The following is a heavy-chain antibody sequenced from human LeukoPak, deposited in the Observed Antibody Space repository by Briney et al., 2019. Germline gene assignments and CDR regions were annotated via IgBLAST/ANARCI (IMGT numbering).Heavy chain of an antibody. CDR3: ARILPYSGSYYTDY. CDR2: IDWDDDK. V-gene: IGHV2-70*11. D-gene: IGHD1-26*01. J-gene: IGHJ4*02. CDR1: GFSLSTRGMC. Sequence: ASGPTLVNPTQTLTLTCTFSGFSLSTRGMCVSWIRQPPGKALEWLARIDWDDDKYYSTSLKTRVTISKDTSKNQVVLTMTNMDPVDTATYYCARILPYSGSYYTDYWGQGTLVTVSS.